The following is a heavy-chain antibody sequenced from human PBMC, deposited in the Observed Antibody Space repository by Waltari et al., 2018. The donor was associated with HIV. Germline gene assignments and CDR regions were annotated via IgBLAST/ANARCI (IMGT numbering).Heavy chain of an antibody. CDR2: ILYTGNS. CDR1: GGSLYSARNY. Sequence: QVRLQESGPGLVKPSESLSLTCSVSGGSLYSARNYWTWTRQPPGKRLEWIAYILYTGNSNYNPSLKSRVAISIDTSRNQFSITVTSVTGDDSGIYYCAKIRPQGGAGRPLFDTWGHGVLVTVSS. V-gene: IGHV4-61*01. D-gene: IGHD3-9*01. J-gene: IGHJ4*01. CDR3: AKIRPQGGAGRPLFDT.